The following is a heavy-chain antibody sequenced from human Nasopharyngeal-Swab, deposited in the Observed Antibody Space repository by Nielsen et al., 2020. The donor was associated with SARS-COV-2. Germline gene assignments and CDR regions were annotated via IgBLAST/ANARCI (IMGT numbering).Heavy chain of an antibody. CDR2: ISAYNGNT. V-gene: IGHV1-18*01. Sequence: ASVKVSCKASGYTFTSYGISWVRQAPGQGLEWMGWISAYNGNTNYAQKFQGRVTMTRDTSTSTVYMELSSLRSEDTAVYYCASAGFGEYYYYMDVWGKGTTVTVSS. CDR1: GYTFTSYG. CDR3: ASAGFGEYYYYMDV. D-gene: IGHD3-10*01. J-gene: IGHJ6*03.